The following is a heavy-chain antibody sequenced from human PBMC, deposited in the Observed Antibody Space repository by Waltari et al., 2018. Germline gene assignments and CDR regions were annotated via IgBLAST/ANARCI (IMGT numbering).Heavy chain of an antibody. CDR1: GFTFNIYR. D-gene: IGHD1-20*01. Sequence: EVQLVESGGGLVQPGGSLRLSCAASGFTFNIYRMKWVRQAPGKGLEWVSTVTGGTSTIYHHADSVKGRFTVSRDNAKNSLYLQMNGLREEVTAVYYCAREDNVNAKRAMDVWGKGTTVTVSS. CDR2: VTGGTSTI. V-gene: IGHV3-48*02. CDR3: AREDNVNAKRAMDV. J-gene: IGHJ6*04.